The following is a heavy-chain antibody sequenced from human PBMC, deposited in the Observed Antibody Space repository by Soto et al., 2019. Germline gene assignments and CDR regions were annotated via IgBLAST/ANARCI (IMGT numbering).Heavy chain of an antibody. D-gene: IGHD3-9*01. CDR2: IYHSGST. V-gene: IGHV4-38-2*02. CDR3: ARVRGDGYDIVHGYQENLYYYYGMDV. J-gene: IGHJ6*02. CDR1: GYSISNVYY. Sequence: SETLSLTCTVSGYSISNVYYWGWIRQPPGKGLEWIGIIYHSGSTFYNPFLKSRGTMSVDASKNQFSLKLTSVTAADTAVYYCARVRGDGYDIVHGYQENLYYYYGMDVWGQGTTVTVYS.